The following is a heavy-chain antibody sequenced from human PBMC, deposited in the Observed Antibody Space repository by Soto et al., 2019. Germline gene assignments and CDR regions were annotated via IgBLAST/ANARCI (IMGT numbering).Heavy chain of an antibody. Sequence: ASVKVSCNASGYTFTSYGISLVRQAPGQGLEWMGWISAYNGNTNYAQKLQGRVTMTTDTSTSTAYMELRSLRSDDTAVYYCARIVVPAAGYYYYYYMDVWGKGTTVTVSS. CDR3: ARIVVPAAGYYYYYYMDV. J-gene: IGHJ6*03. V-gene: IGHV1-18*01. CDR1: GYTFTSYG. D-gene: IGHD2-2*01. CDR2: ISAYNGNT.